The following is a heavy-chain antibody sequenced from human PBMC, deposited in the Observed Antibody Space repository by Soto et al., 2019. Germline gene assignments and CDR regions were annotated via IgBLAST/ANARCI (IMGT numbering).Heavy chain of an antibody. CDR1: RFTFSNYS. CDR2: ISSTSTYT. J-gene: IGHJ4*02. D-gene: IGHD6-25*01. CDR3: ARVAANDPNFDY. V-gene: IGHV3-21*01. Sequence: GESLKISCAASRFTFSNYSMSWVRQAPGTGLEWVSSISSTSTYTYYPDSLKGRFTISRDNAKNSLYLQMNGLRAEDTAVYYCARVAANDPNFDYWGQGTLVTSPQ.